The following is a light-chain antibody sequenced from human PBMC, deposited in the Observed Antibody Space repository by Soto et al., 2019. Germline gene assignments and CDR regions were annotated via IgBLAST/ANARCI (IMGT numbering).Light chain of an antibody. Sequence: ENLLTQSPATLSLSPGERATPSSRASQSVSSYLAWYQQKPGQAPRLLIYDASNRATGIPARFSGSGSGTDFTLTISSLEPEDFAVYYCQQRSNWPTFGQGTKV. V-gene: IGKV3-11*01. CDR3: QQRSNWPT. CDR1: QSVSSY. J-gene: IGKJ1*01. CDR2: DAS.